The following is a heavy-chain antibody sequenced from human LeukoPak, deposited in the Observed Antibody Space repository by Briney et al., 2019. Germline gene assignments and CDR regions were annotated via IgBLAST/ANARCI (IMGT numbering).Heavy chain of an antibody. CDR1: GFTFTRHW. V-gene: IGHV5-51*01. Sequence: GESLKISCKGSGFTFTRHWIGWVRQMPGKGLEWMGIIYPDDSDTKYGPSFQGQVTISADKSINTAYLQWNSLQASDTALYYCARQGVDYWGQGTLVTVSS. D-gene: IGHD3-16*01. CDR2: IYPDDSDT. J-gene: IGHJ4*02. CDR3: ARQGVDY.